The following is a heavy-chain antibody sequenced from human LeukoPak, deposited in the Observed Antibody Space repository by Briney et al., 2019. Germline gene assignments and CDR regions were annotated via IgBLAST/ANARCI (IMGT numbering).Heavy chain of an antibody. D-gene: IGHD7-27*01. CDR3: ARVRMGIEDYFDY. J-gene: IGHJ4*02. Sequence: ASQTLSLTCTVSGGSISSGSYYWSWIRQPAGKGLEWIGRIYTSGSTNYNPSLESRVTISVDTSKNQFSLKLSSVTAADTAVYYCARVRMGIEDYFDYWGQGTLVTVSS. CDR2: IYTSGST. CDR1: GGSISSGSYY. V-gene: IGHV4-61*02.